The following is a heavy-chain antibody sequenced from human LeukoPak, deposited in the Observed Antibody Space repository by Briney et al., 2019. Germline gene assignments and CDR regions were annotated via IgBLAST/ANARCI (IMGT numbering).Heavy chain of an antibody. D-gene: IGHD5-18*01. V-gene: IGHV4-34*01. J-gene: IGHJ6*03. CDR3: AKAGYRNGYGYYYMDV. CDR2: INHSGST. CDR1: GGSFSGYY. Sequence: SETLSLTCAVYGGSFSGYYWSWIRQPPGKGLEWIGEINHSGSTNYNASLTSRVTISVDTSKKQFSLMLSYVTAADTAVYYGAKAGYRNGYGYYYMDVWGKGTAVTVSS.